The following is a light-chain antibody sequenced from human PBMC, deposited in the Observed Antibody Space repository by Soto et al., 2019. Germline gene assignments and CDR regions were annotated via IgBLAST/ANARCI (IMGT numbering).Light chain of an antibody. CDR3: SSYSGSDNFVV. J-gene: IGLJ2*01. CDR2: EVT. Sequence: QSALTQPASVSGSPGQSITISCTGTRSDVGGYNYVSWYQQFPGKAPKLMIYEVTNRPSGVSNRFSGSKSGNTASLIISGLQTEDEADYYCSSYSGSDNFVVFGGGTKLTVL. CDR1: RSDVGGYNY. V-gene: IGLV2-14*01.